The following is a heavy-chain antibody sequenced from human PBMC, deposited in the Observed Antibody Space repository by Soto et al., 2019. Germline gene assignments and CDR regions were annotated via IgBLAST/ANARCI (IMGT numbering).Heavy chain of an antibody. V-gene: IGHV1-8*01. CDR1: GYTFSDFD. Sequence: SCKASGYTFSDFDINWLRQAAGQGPEWMGWMNAKSGDTFSAQRLQGKFNMTWDTSLSTAYMEVGSLTSDDAAIYYCARGNPFNYAGFDVWGQGTTVTVSS. CDR2: MNAKSGDT. J-gene: IGHJ6*02. CDR3: ARGNPFNYAGFDV. D-gene: IGHD3-16*01.